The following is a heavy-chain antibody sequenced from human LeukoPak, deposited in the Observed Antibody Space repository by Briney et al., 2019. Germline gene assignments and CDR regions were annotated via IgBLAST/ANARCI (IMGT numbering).Heavy chain of an antibody. CDR1: GVTSSSVW. J-gene: IGHJ6*03. D-gene: IGHD4-23*01. Sequence: RRSLRPSCAASGVTSSSVWMSWGGQAAGNGREWGGNIKQDGSEEDYVDSVKGRFTISRDNAKNSLYLPMNSMRAEDTAVYYCARVPPRGGYYYYYYYMDVWGKGTTVTVSS. CDR2: IKQDGSEE. CDR3: ARVPPRGGYYYYYYYMDV. V-gene: IGHV3-7*01.